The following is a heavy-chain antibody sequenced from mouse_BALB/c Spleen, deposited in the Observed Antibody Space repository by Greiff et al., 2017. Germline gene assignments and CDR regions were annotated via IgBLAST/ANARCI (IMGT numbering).Heavy chain of an antibody. Sequence: VQLQQSGAELAKPGASVKMSCKASGYTFTSYWMHWVKQRPGPGLEWIGYINPSTGSTEYNPKFKDKATLTADKSSSTAYMQLSSLTSEDSAVYYCARESHYYAMDYWGQGTSVTVSS. CDR2: INPSTGST. CDR3: ARESHYYAMDY. CDR1: GYTFTSYW. J-gene: IGHJ4*01. V-gene: IGHV1-7*01. D-gene: IGHD6-2*01.